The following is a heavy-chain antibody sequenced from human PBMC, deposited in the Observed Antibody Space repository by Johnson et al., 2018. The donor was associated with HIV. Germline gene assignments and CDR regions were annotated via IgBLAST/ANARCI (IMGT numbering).Heavy chain of an antibody. Sequence: QVQLVESGGGVVQPGGSLRLSCAASGFTVSSYAMHWVRQAPGKGLEWVAVISYDGSNKYYADSVKGRFTISRDNAKNSLYLQMNSLRAEDTALYYCAKGGYDSEDAFDIWGQGTMVTVS. J-gene: IGHJ3*02. V-gene: IGHV3-30-3*01. D-gene: IGHD3-22*01. CDR2: ISYDGSNK. CDR3: AKGGYDSEDAFDI. CDR1: GFTVSSYA.